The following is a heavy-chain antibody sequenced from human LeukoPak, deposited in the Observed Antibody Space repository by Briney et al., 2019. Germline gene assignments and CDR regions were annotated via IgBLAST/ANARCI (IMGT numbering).Heavy chain of an antibody. V-gene: IGHV1-2*02. CDR1: GYSFTGYY. D-gene: IGHD5-12*01. Sequence: ASVKVSCKASGYSFTGYYMHSVRQAPGQGLEWLGWLNPNSGVTNYAQKVQGRVTLTRDTSTSTVYMELIRLRSDDTAVYYCARDASGYDPWGQGTLVTVSS. CDR3: ARDASGYDP. CDR2: LNPNSGVT. J-gene: IGHJ5*02.